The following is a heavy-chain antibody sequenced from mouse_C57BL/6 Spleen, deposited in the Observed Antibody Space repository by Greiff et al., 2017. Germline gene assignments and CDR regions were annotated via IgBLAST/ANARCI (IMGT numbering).Heavy chain of an antibody. CDR1: GFTFSSYG. J-gene: IGHJ1*03. CDR2: ISSGGSYT. V-gene: IGHV5-6*02. Sequence: DVKLVESGGDLVKPGGSLKLSCAASGFTFSSYGMSWVRQTPDKRLEWVATISSGGSYTYYPDSVKGRFTISRDNATNTLYLQMSSLKSEDTAMYYCARQATTVVEDWYFDVWGTGTTVTVSS. D-gene: IGHD1-1*01. CDR3: ARQATTVVEDWYFDV.